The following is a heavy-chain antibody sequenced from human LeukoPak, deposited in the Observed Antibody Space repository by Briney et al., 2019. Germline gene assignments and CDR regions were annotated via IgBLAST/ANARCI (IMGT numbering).Heavy chain of an antibody. V-gene: IGHV4-4*07. D-gene: IGHD2-8*02. CDR2: THTSGTT. CDR1: GGSISSYY. CDR3: ARETEAPGGRSWDF. Sequence: SETLSLTCTVSGGSISSYYWTWIRQPAGKGLEWIWRTHTSGTTNHNPSLKSRLTMSVDTSNNHFSLKLSSVTAADTAVYYCARETEAPGGRSWDFWGQGTLVTVSS. J-gene: IGHJ4*02.